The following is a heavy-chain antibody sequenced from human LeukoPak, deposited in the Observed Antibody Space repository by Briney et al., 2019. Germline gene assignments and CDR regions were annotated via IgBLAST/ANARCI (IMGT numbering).Heavy chain of an antibody. J-gene: IGHJ4*02. D-gene: IGHD3-10*01. CDR2: ISYDGSNE. CDR3: ARVGYYASGPFSYFDY. Sequence: PGGSLRLSCAASGFTFSGYAMHWVRQASGKGLEWVAVISYDGSNEYYADSVKGRFTISRDNSKNTLYLQMNSLSVEDTAVYYCARVGYYASGPFSYFDYWGQGTLVTVSS. V-gene: IGHV3-30-3*01. CDR1: GFTFSGYA.